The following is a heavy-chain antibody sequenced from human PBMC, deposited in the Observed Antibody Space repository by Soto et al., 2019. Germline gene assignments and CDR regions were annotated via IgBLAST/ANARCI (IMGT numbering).Heavy chain of an antibody. J-gene: IGHJ4*02. Sequence: GGSLRLSCAASGFTFSSYAMSWVRQAPGKGLEWVSAISGSGGSTYYADSVKGRFTISRDNSKNTLYLQMNSLRAEDTAVYYCAKGRVTIFGVVLVTFDYWGQGTLVTVSS. CDR2: ISGSGGST. CDR3: AKGRVTIFGVVLVTFDY. CDR1: GFTFSSYA. D-gene: IGHD3-3*01. V-gene: IGHV3-23*01.